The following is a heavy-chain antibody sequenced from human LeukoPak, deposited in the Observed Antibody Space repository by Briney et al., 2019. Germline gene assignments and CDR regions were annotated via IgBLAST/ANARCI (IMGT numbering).Heavy chain of an antibody. CDR3: ARAQEYYYDSSGYQEV. CDR1: GGSFSGYY. V-gene: IGHV4-34*01. CDR2: TNHSGST. D-gene: IGHD3-22*01. Sequence: SETLSLTCAVYGGSFSGYYWSWIRQPPGKGLEWIGETNHSGSTNYNPSLKSRVTISVDTSKNQFSLKLSSVTAADTAVYYCARAQEYYYDSSGYQEVWGQGTLVTVSS. J-gene: IGHJ4*02.